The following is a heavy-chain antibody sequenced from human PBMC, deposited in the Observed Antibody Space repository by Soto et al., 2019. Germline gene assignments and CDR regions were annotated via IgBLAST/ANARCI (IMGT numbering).Heavy chain of an antibody. Sequence: TLSLTCTVSGGSISSYYWSWIRQPPGKGLEWIGYIYYSGSTNYNPSLKSRVTISVDTSKNQFSLKLSSVTAADTAVYYCARGYSSGWYLDYWGQGTLVTVSS. CDR2: IYYSGST. D-gene: IGHD6-19*01. CDR3: ARGYSSGWYLDY. V-gene: IGHV4-59*01. J-gene: IGHJ4*02. CDR1: GGSISSYY.